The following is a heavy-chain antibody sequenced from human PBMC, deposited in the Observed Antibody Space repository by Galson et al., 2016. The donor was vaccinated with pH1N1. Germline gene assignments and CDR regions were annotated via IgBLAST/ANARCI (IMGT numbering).Heavy chain of an antibody. CDR2: INQDGSEI. Sequence: SLRLPCAASGFTFSQYWMHCFRQAPGKGLDWVANINQDGSEIYYADSVKGRFTIARDNTENSLYLQMSSLRVEDTAVYFCAGRIFDLGGRGTLVTVSS. J-gene: IGHJ2*01. V-gene: IGHV3-7*01. CDR1: GFTFSQYW. CDR3: AGRIFDL.